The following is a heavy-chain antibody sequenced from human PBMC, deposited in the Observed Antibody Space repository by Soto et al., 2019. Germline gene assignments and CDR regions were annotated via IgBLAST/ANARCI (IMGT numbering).Heavy chain of an antibody. D-gene: IGHD3-10*01. CDR2: ISGGGDTT. CDR3: AKGRGGSGSLTPRVDF. V-gene: IGHV3-23*01. J-gene: IGHJ4*02. Sequence: EVQLLESGGGLVQPGGSLRLSCAASGFTFNNYAMTWVRQAPVKGLESVSAISGGGDTTSYADSVKGRFTVSRDGSKNTLYLQMSSLRAEDTALYYCAKGRGGSGSLTPRVDFWGQGTLVTVSS. CDR1: GFTFNNYA.